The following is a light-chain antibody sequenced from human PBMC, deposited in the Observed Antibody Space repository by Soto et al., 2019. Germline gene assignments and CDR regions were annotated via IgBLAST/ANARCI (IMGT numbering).Light chain of an antibody. Sequence: EILMTQSPATLSVSPGERATLSCRASQSVDSNLAWYQQKPGQAPRLLIYGASTRATGISARFSGSGSGTEFTLTISSLQSEDSAVYYCQQYNNWLTFGGGT. CDR3: QQYNNWLT. CDR2: GAS. CDR1: QSVDSN. V-gene: IGKV3-15*01. J-gene: IGKJ4*01.